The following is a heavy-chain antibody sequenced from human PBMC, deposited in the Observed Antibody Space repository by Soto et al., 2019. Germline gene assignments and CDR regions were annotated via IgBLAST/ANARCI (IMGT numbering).Heavy chain of an antibody. CDR2: IWYDGSNK. Sequence: QVQLVESGGGVVQPGRSLRLSCAASGFTFSSYGMHWXXXXXXXXXXXXAVIWYDGSNKYYADSVKGRFTISRDNXXXXXXXXXXXXXXXXXXXXXXXXXXXXXXXXXXXYIDYWGQGTLVTVSS. J-gene: IGHJ4*02. V-gene: IGHV3-33*01. D-gene: IGHD1-20*01. CDR3: XXXXXXXXXXXXXYIDY. CDR1: GFTFSSYG.